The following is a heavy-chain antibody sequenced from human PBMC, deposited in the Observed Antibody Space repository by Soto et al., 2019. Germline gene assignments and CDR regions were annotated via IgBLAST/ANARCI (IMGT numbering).Heavy chain of an antibody. CDR3: ARRKTNFGEDSFDI. Sequence: ASVKVSCKTSGYTFSSYYIHWVRQAPGQGLEWMAIINPNGGDSSSPQKFQGRITVTSDTSTSTVYMDLSSLRSGDTAVYYCARRKTNFGEDSFDIWGQGTMVTVSS. CDR1: GYTFSSYY. J-gene: IGHJ3*02. CDR2: INPNGGDS. V-gene: IGHV1-46*01. D-gene: IGHD3-16*01.